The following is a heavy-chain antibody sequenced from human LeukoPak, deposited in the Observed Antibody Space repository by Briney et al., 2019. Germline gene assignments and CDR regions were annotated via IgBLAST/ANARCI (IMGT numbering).Heavy chain of an antibody. V-gene: IGHV4-4*07. Sequence: PSETLSLTCTVSGGSFSGYYWSWIRQPAGKGLEWIGRIYTSGSTNYNPSLKSRVTMSVDTSKNQFPLKLSSVTAADTAVYYCARVSSAGIWDYWGQGTLVTVSS. CDR2: IYTSGST. J-gene: IGHJ4*02. D-gene: IGHD6-19*01. CDR1: GGSFSGYY. CDR3: ARVSSAGIWDY.